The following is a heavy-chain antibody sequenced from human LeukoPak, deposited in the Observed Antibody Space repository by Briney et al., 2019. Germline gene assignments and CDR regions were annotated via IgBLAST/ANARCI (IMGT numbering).Heavy chain of an antibody. V-gene: IGHV1-24*01. CDR3: AGYIVVVPAARSYAFDI. J-gene: IGHJ3*02. CDR2: FHPEDGET. CDR1: GYTLTELS. Sequence: ASVKVPCKVSGYTLTELSMHWVRQAPGKGLEWMGDFHPEDGETIYAQKFQGRVTMTEDTSTDTAYMELSSLRSEDTAVYYCAGYIVVVPAARSYAFDIWGQGTMVTVSS. D-gene: IGHD2-2*01.